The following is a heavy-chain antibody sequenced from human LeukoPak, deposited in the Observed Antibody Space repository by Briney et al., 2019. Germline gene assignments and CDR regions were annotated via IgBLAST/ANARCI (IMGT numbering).Heavy chain of an antibody. V-gene: IGHV1-69*04. D-gene: IGHD2-2*01. Sequence: SVKVSCKASGGTFSSYAISWVRQAPGQGVEWMGRIIPILGIANYAQKFQGRVTITADKSTSTAYMELSSLRSEDTAVYYCARAYCSSTSCYRYYFDYWGQGTLVTVSS. CDR2: IIPILGIA. CDR1: GGTFSSYA. CDR3: ARAYCSSTSCYRYYFDY. J-gene: IGHJ4*02.